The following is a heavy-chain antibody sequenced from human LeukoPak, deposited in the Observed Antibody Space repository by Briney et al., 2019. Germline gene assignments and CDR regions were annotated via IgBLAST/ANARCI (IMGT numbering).Heavy chain of an antibody. CDR1: GGSIDSNS. V-gene: IGHV4-59*01. Sequence: SETLSLTCTVSGGSIDSNSWTWIRQPPGKGLEWIGYIYYSGTTNYNPSLKSRVTMSVDMSKNQFSLKLSSVTAADTAVYYCARRSSSWRNWFDPWGQGTLVTVSS. CDR2: IYYSGTT. J-gene: IGHJ5*02. CDR3: ARRSSSWRNWFDP. D-gene: IGHD6-13*01.